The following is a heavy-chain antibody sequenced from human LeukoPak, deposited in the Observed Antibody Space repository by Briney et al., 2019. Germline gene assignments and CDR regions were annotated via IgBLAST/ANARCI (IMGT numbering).Heavy chain of an antibody. CDR3: ASRKDWTFFWGLDF. CDR1: GDTFRSYS. J-gene: IGHJ6*04. D-gene: IGHD3/OR15-3a*01. V-gene: IGHV1-69*01. Sequence: SVKVSCKASGDTFRSYSFNWVRQAPGQGLEWMGGIIPIFDTTYYAQKFQGRVTITADESTSTAYMELSSLRYEDTAVYYGASRKDWTFFWGLDFWGRGTPVTVSS. CDR2: IIPIFDTT.